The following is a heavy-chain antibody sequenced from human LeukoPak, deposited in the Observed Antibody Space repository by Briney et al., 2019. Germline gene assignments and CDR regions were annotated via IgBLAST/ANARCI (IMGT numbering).Heavy chain of an antibody. CDR3: AKHPLAAVAGQFDY. Sequence: GASLRLSCAASGFTFSSYAMSWVRQAPGKGLEWVSAISGSGGSTYYADSVKGRFTISRDNSKNTLYLQMNSLRAEDTVVYYCAKHPLAAVAGQFDYWGQGTLVTVSS. CDR2: ISGSGGST. V-gene: IGHV3-23*01. J-gene: IGHJ4*02. CDR1: GFTFSSYA. D-gene: IGHD6-19*01.